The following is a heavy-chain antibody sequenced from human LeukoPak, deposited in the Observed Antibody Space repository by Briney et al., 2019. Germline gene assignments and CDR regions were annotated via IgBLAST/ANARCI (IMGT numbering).Heavy chain of an antibody. D-gene: IGHD5-24*01. V-gene: IGHV1-18*03. Sequence: ASVKVSCKASGYTFTSYGISWVRQAPGQGLEWMGWISAYNGNTNYAQKLQGRVTMTTGTSTSTAYMELRSLRSDDMAVYYCARVPYRDGYNPDFDYWGQGTLVTVSS. CDR3: ARVPYRDGYNPDFDY. J-gene: IGHJ4*02. CDR2: ISAYNGNT. CDR1: GYTFTSYG.